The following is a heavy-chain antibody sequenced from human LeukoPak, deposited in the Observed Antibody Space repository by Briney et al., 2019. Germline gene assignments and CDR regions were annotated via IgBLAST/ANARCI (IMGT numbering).Heavy chain of an antibody. CDR2: INGKRGDT. Sequence: GASVTVSCKTSGFTFTDHYFHWVRQAPGQGLEWMGWINGKRGDTNYAQKFQDRVTMTRDTSISTFYIQLSSLTADDTAVYYCARDLDWGPDYWGQGTLVTVSS. CDR1: GFTFTDHY. J-gene: IGHJ4*02. CDR3: ARDLDWGPDY. V-gene: IGHV1-2*02. D-gene: IGHD2-21*01.